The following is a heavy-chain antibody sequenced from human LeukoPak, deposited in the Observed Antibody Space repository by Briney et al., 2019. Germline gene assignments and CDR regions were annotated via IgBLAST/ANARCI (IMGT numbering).Heavy chain of an antibody. CDR3: AKEGHYYGSSGYYYFDY. J-gene: IGHJ4*02. CDR2: IRYDGSNK. D-gene: IGHD3-22*01. Sequence: GGSLRLSCAASGFTFSSYGMHWVRQAPGKGLEWVAFIRYDGSNKYYADSVKGRFTISRDNSKNTLYLQMNSLRAEDTAVYYCAKEGHYYGSSGYYYFDYWGQGTLVTVSS. CDR1: GFTFSSYG. V-gene: IGHV3-30*02.